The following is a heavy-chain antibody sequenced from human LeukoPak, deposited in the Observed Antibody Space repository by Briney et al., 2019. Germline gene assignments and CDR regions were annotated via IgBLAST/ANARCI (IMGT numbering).Heavy chain of an antibody. D-gene: IGHD5-12*01. CDR1: GGSISSSSYY. CDR3: ASQSGGYAY. V-gene: IGHV4-39*07. CDR2: IYYSGST. Sequence: SETLSLTCTVSGGSISSSSYYWGWIRQPPGKGLEWIGSIYYSGSTYYNPSLKRRVTISVDTSKNQFSLKLSSVPAADTAVYYCASQSGGYAYWGQGTLVTVSS. J-gene: IGHJ4*02.